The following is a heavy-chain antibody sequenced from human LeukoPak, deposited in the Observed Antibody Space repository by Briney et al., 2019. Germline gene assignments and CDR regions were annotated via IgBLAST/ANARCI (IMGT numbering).Heavy chain of an antibody. CDR3: ARVENQYSGSYAHHWFDP. Sequence: SETLSLTCTVSGGSISSYYWSWIRQPPGKGLEWIGYIYYSGSTNYNPSLKSRVTISVDTSKNQFSLKLSSVTAADTAVYYCARVENQYSGSYAHHWFDPWGQGTLVTVSS. CDR2: IYYSGST. D-gene: IGHD1-26*01. V-gene: IGHV4-59*01. J-gene: IGHJ5*02. CDR1: GGSISSYY.